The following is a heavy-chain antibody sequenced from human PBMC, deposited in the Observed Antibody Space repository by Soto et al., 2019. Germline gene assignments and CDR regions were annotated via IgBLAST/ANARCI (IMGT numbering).Heavy chain of an antibody. V-gene: IGHV4-30-4*01. CDR1: GGSISSGDYY. J-gene: IGHJ3*01. CDR2: IYYSGSP. Sequence: QVQLQESGPGLVKPSQTLSLTCTVSGGSISSGDYYWSWIRQPPGKGLEWIGHIYYSGSPYYNPSLKSXXTXSXXTSKNQFSLKLSSVTAADTAVYYCAMGATENAFDLWGQGTMVTVSS. CDR3: AMGATENAFDL. D-gene: IGHD1-26*01.